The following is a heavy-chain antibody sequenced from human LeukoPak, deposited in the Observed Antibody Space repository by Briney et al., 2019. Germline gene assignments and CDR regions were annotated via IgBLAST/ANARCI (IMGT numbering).Heavy chain of an antibody. V-gene: IGHV3-23*01. D-gene: IGHD4-17*01. CDR2: ISGSGGST. Sequence: PGGSLRLSCAASGFTFSSYAMSWVRQAPGKGLEWVSAISGSGGSTYYADSVKGRFTISRDNSENTLYLQMNSLRAEDTAVYYCATTTHDYGDYAEAFDIWGQGTMVTVSS. CDR3: ATTTHDYGDYAEAFDI. CDR1: GFTFSSYA. J-gene: IGHJ3*02.